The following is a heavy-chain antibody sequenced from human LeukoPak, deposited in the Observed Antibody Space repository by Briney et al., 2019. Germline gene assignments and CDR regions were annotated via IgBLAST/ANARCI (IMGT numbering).Heavy chain of an antibody. CDR2: INPNSGGT. J-gene: IGHJ4*01. Sequence: ASVKVSCKASGYTFIGYYIHWVRQAPGQGLEWMGWINPNSGGTNYAQRFQGRVTMTRDTSISTAYMELSGLRSDDTAVYYCARDASPFDYWGQEPWSPSLQ. CDR3: ARDASPFDY. CDR1: GYTFIGYY. V-gene: IGHV1-2*02.